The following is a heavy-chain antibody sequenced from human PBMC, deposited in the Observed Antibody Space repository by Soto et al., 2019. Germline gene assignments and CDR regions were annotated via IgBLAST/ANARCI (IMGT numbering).Heavy chain of an antibody. Sequence: GGSLRLSCAASGFTFSSYSMNWVRQAPGKGLEWVSSISSSSSYIYYADSVKGRFTISRDNAKNSLYLQMNSLRAEDTAVYYCARAPHLRIWFGDNYWGQGTLVTVSS. CDR2: ISSSSSYI. V-gene: IGHV3-21*01. CDR1: GFTFSSYS. J-gene: IGHJ4*02. D-gene: IGHD3-10*01. CDR3: ARAPHLRIWFGDNY.